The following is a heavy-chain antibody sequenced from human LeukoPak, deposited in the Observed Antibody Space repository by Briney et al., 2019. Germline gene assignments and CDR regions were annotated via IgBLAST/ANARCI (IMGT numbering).Heavy chain of an antibody. CDR2: LYHTGSS. CDR3: ARVPRWEPGDPFDF. CDR1: GGSISSSSHY. Sequence: SETLSLTCTVSGGSISSSSHYWGWIRQPPGKGLEWIGSLYHTGSSFYSPSLKSRVTMSVDTSKNQFSLNLTSMTAADTAVYYCARVPRWEPGDPFDFWGQGTLVTVSS. V-gene: IGHV4-39*07. D-gene: IGHD1-26*01. J-gene: IGHJ4*02.